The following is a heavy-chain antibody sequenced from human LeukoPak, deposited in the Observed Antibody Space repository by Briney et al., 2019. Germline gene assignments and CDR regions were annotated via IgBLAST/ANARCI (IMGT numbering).Heavy chain of an antibody. V-gene: IGHV4-34*01. J-gene: IGHJ3*01. Sequence: PFETLSVTCAVYGGSFSDYYWTWIRQPPGKGLEWIGEINHGGSTNYNPCVKSPVTISVDTSKNQFSLKLTSVTAADTAVYFCACDSGGHHDHDAFDVWGQGTMASDSS. CDR1: GGSFSDYY. CDR3: ACDSGGHHDHDAFDV. CDR2: INHGGST. D-gene: IGHD4-23*01.